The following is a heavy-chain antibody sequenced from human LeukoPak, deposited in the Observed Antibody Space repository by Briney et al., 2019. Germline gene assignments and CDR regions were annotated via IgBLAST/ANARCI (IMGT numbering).Heavy chain of an antibody. Sequence: PGGSLRLSCAASGFTFSSYEMNWVRQAPGKGLEWVSGINWNGGSTGYADSVKGRFTISRDNAKNSLYLQMNSLRAEDTALYYCARATYWDAFDIWGQGTMVTVSS. CDR3: ARATYWDAFDI. J-gene: IGHJ3*02. CDR1: GFTFSSYE. D-gene: IGHD2-15*01. CDR2: INWNGGST. V-gene: IGHV3-20*04.